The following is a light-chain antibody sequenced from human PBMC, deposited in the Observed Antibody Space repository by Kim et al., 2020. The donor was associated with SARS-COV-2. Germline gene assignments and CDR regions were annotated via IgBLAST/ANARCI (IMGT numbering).Light chain of an antibody. CDR1: DPSLGNYY. Sequence: GQKRTMSCSRTDPSLGNYYVNWDQALPGTAPKSLLYDHNTRPTGFPDRFYGARAGTSATLGSTGLQTGDGADYCCGTWDSSLGAVVFGAGTQLTVL. CDR3: GTWDSSLGAVV. J-gene: IGLJ2*01. V-gene: IGLV1-51*01. CDR2: DHN.